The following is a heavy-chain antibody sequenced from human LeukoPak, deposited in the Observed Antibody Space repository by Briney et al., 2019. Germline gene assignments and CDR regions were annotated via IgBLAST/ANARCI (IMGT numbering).Heavy chain of an antibody. CDR3: AKGSGGSYYGYFDY. D-gene: IGHD1-26*01. CDR1: GFTLSSYA. Sequence: PGGSLRLSCAASGFTLSSYAMTWVRQAPGKGLEWVAVVSHDGTNEFSADPVKGRFTISRDNSKDTLYLQMNSLRAEDTAVYYCAKGSGGSYYGYFDYWGQGTLVTVSS. J-gene: IGHJ4*02. CDR2: VSHDGTNE. V-gene: IGHV3-30*18.